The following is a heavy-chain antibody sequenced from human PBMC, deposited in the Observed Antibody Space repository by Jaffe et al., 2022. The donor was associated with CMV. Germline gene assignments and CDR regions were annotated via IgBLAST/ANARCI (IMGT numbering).Heavy chain of an antibody. Sequence: QITLKESGPTLVKPTQTLTLTCTFSGFSLSTSGVGVGWIRQPPGKALEWLALIYWDDDKRYSPSLKSRLTITKDTSKNQVVLTMTNMDPVDTATYYCAHTTGYHHLSYWYFDLWGRGTLVTVSS. CDR2: IYWDDDK. D-gene: IGHD5-18*01. CDR3: AHTTGYHHLSYWYFDL. CDR1: GFSLSTSGVG. J-gene: IGHJ2*01. V-gene: IGHV2-5*02.